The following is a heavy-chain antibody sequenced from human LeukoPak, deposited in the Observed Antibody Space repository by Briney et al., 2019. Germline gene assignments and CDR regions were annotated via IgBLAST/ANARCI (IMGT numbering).Heavy chain of an antibody. V-gene: IGHV4-59*13. CDR1: GRSISSYY. CDR3: ARGYSSGWYYFDY. Sequence: PSEPLPLPCTVSGRSISSYYWIWLRHPPEKGVEWSGYIYYSGSTNYNPSLKSQVTISVDTSKNQFSLKLSSVTAADPAVYYCARGYSSGWYYFDYWGQGTLGTVSS. D-gene: IGHD6-19*01. CDR2: IYYSGST. J-gene: IGHJ4*02.